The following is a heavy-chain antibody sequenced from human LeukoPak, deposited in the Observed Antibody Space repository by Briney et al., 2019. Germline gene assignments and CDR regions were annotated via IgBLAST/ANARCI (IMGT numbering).Heavy chain of an antibody. CDR3: ARAGVVPAAIREGLDWYFDL. CDR2: IIPILGMA. Sequence: ASVKVSCKASGGTFSSYTISWVRQAPGQGLEWMGRIIPILGMANYAQKFQGRVTITADKSTSTAYMELSSLRSEDTAVYYCARAGVVPAAIREGLDWYFDLWGRGTLVTVSS. D-gene: IGHD2-2*01. J-gene: IGHJ2*01. V-gene: IGHV1-69*02. CDR1: GGTFSSYT.